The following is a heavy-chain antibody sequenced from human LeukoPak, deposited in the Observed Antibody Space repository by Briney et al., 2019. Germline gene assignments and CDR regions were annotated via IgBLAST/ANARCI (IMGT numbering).Heavy chain of an antibody. CDR1: GYTFTSYG. J-gene: IGHJ4*02. V-gene: IGHV1-18*01. CDR3: ARIEYSSSWYEGNGIDY. CDR2: ISAYNGNT. D-gene: IGHD6-13*01. Sequence: ASVKVSCKASGYTFTSYGISWVRQAPGQGLEWMGWISAYNGNTNYAQKLQGRVTMTTDTSTSTAYMELRSLRSDDTAVYYCARIEYSSSWYEGNGIDYWGQGTLVTVSS.